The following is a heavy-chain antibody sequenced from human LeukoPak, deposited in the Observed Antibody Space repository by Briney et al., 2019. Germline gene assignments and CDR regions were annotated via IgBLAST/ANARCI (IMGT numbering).Heavy chain of an antibody. Sequence: PGGSLRLSCAASGFTFSSYWMSWVRQAPKKGLEWVANIKQDGSDKYYVDSVKGRFTISRDNAKNSLYLQMDSLRAEDTAVYYCAKDRAQQLVLDFWGQGTLVTVSS. V-gene: IGHV3-7*05. CDR2: IKQDGSDK. CDR1: GFTFSSYW. D-gene: IGHD6-13*01. J-gene: IGHJ4*02. CDR3: AKDRAQQLVLDF.